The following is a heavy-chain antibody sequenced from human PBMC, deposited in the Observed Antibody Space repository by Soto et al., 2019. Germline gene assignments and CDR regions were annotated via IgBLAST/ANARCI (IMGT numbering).Heavy chain of an antibody. V-gene: IGHV1-69*13. Sequence: GASVKVSCKASGGTCSNFAISWVRQAPGQGLEWMGGIIPLFGTGNYAQKFQGRVTITADESTSTAYMELSSLRSEDTAVYYCARGGYGGNSGLGHLDYWGQGTLVTVSS. D-gene: IGHD2-21*02. CDR3: ARGGYGGNSGLGHLDY. CDR2: IIPLFGTG. J-gene: IGHJ4*02. CDR1: GGTCSNFA.